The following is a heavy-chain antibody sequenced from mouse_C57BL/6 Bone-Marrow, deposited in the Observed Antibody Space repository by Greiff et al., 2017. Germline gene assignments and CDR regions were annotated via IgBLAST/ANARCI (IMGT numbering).Heavy chain of an antibody. Sequence: QVQLQQSGAELVRPGTSVKMSCKASGYTFTNYWIGWAKQRPGHGLEWIGDIYPGGGYTNYNEKFKGKATLTADKSSSTAYMQFSSLTSEDSAIYYCARYYAHWYFDVWGTGTTVTVSS. J-gene: IGHJ1*03. V-gene: IGHV1-63*01. D-gene: IGHD1-1*01. CDR3: ARYYAHWYFDV. CDR1: GYTFTNYW. CDR2: IYPGGGYT.